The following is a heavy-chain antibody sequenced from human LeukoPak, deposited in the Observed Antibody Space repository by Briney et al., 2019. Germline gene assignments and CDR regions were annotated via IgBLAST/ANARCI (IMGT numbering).Heavy chain of an antibody. CDR2: IYYSGST. CDR3: ARNLGAPVPDAFDI. D-gene: IGHD3-16*01. CDR1: GGPISSYY. Sequence: PAESLSLTCTASGGPISSYYWSWIRQPPGKGLEWMAYIYYSGSTNYNPSLKSRVTISVDTSKNQFSLKLSSVTAADTAVYYCARNLGAPVPDAFDIWGQGTMVTVSS. J-gene: IGHJ3*02. V-gene: IGHV4-59*01.